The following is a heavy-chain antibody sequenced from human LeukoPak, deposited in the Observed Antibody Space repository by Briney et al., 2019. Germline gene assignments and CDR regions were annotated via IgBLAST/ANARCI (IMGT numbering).Heavy chain of an antibody. CDR1: GFTFSSYE. D-gene: IGHD2-15*01. CDR2: ISSSGSTI. V-gene: IGHV3-48*03. CDR3: ARGPHCSGGSCYSGNFDY. J-gene: IGHJ4*02. Sequence: GGSLRLSCAASGFTFSSYEMNWVRQAPGKGLEWVSYISSSGSTIYYANSVKGRFTISRDNAKNSLYLQMNSLRAEDTAVYYCARGPHCSGGSCYSGNFDYWGRGTLVTVSS.